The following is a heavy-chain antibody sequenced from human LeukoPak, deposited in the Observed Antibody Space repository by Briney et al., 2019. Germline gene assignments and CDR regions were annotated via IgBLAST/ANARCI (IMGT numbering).Heavy chain of an antibody. CDR1: GFTFSSYS. V-gene: IGHV3-23*01. CDR3: AKAFGTMVRGDDWFDP. Sequence: PGGSLRLSCAASGFTFSSYSMNWVRQAPGKGLEWVSAISGSGGSTYYADSVKGRFTISRDNSKNTLYLQMNSLRAEDTAVYYCAKAFGTMVRGDDWFDPWGQGPLVTVSS. CDR2: ISGSGGST. J-gene: IGHJ5*02. D-gene: IGHD3-10*01.